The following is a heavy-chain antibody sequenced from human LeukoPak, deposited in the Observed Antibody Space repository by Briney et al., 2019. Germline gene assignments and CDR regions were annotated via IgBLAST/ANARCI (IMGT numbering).Heavy chain of an antibody. V-gene: IGHV4-59*01. CDR3: ARDSYGSGRPNDAFDI. D-gene: IGHD3-10*01. Sequence: PSETLSLTCTVSGGSISSYYWSWIRQPPGKGLEWIGYIYYGGSTNYNPSLKSRVTISVDTSKNQFSLKLSSVTAADTAVYYCARDSYGSGRPNDAFDIWGQGTMVTVSS. CDR2: IYYGGST. CDR1: GGSISSYY. J-gene: IGHJ3*02.